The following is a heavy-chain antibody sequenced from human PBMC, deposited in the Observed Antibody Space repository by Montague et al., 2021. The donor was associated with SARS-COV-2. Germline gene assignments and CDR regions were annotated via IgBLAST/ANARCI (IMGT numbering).Heavy chain of an antibody. CDR1: GGSISSYY. CDR3: ARGMHYYNSSGYYFDY. V-gene: IGHV4-59*01. Sequence: SETLSLTCTVSGGSISSYYWSWIRQPPGKGPEWIGYIYYSGSTNYNPSLKSRVTISVDTSKNQFSLKLSSVTAADTAVYYCARGMHYYNSSGYYFDYWGRGTLVTVSS. D-gene: IGHD3-22*01. J-gene: IGHJ4*02. CDR2: IYYSGST.